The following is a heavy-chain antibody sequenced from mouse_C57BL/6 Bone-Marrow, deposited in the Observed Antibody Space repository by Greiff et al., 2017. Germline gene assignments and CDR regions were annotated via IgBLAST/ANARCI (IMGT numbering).Heavy chain of an antibody. V-gene: IGHV1-82*01. CDR1: GYAFSSSW. CDR3: ARSRITTVVDWYFDV. D-gene: IGHD1-1*01. J-gene: IGHJ1*03. CDR2: IYPGDGDT. Sequence: VQLQQSGPELVKPGASVKISCKASGYAFSSSWMNWVKQRPGKGLEWIGRIYPGDGDTNYNGKFKGKATLTADKSSSTAYMQLSSLTSEDSAVYFCARSRITTVVDWYFDVWGTGTTVTVSS.